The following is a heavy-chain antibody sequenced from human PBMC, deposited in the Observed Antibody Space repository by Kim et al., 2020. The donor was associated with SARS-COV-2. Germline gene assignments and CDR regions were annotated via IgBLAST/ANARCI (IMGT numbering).Heavy chain of an antibody. CDR2: ISSSSSYL. D-gene: IGHD6-19*01. Sequence: GGSLRLSCAAFGFTSSSYSMNGVRQAPGKGREGVSSISSSSSYLYYADSWRARCTISRDNAKNSLYLQLNSLRAEDTAVYYCARDRDGYSSGGWVYWGQGTLVTVSS. J-gene: IGHJ4*02. CDR1: GFTSSSYS. CDR3: ARDRDGYSSGGWVY. V-gene: IGHV3-21*04.